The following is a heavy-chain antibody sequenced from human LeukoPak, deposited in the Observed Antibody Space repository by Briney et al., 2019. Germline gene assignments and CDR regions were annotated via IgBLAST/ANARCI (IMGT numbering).Heavy chain of an antibody. CDR2: IYHSGST. V-gene: IGHV4-30-2*01. CDR1: GGSISSGLYS. J-gene: IGHJ6*02. CDR3: ARVGPPYYYYGMDV. Sequence: PSQTLSLTCDVSGGSISSGLYSWNWIRQPPGKGLEWIGYIYHSGSTNYNPSLKSRVTISVDASKNQFSLKLSSVTAADTAVYYCARVGPPYYYYGMDVWGQGTTVTVSS.